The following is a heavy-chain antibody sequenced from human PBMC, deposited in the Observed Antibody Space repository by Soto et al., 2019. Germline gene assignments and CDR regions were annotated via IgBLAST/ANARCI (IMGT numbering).Heavy chain of an antibody. J-gene: IGHJ3*02. CDR3: ARHIPSGYNDAFDI. CDR1: GFSLSTSGVG. Sequence: QITLKESGPTLVKPTQTLTLTCTFSGFSLSTSGVGVGWIRQPPGKALEWVTLIYWDDDKRYSPSLKSRIPNTKDTSKSQVVLTMSNMDPVDTGTYYCARHIPSGYNDAFDIWGQGTMVTVSS. D-gene: IGHD3-9*01. CDR2: IYWDDDK. V-gene: IGHV2-5*02.